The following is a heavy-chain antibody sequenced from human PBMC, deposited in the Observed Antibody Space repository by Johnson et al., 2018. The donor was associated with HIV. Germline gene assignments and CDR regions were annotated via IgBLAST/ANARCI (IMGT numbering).Heavy chain of an antibody. CDR3: ARNVLLWFGESADAFDI. V-gene: IGHV3-74*02. J-gene: IGHJ3*02. D-gene: IGHD3-10*01. CDR1: GFTFSSYW. CDR2: INSDGSST. Sequence: VQLVESGGGLVQPGGSLRLSCAASGFTFSSYWMSWVRQAPGKGLVWVSRINSDGSSTSYADSVKGRFTISRDNAKNTLYLQMNSLRAEDTAVYYCARNVLLWFGESADAFDIWGQGTMVTVSS.